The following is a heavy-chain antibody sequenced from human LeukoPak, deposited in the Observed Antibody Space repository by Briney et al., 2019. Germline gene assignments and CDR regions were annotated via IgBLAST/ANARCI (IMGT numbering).Heavy chain of an antibody. Sequence: PGGSLRLSCAASGFTFSSYGMHWVRQAPGKGLEWVAVISYDGSNKYYADSVKGRFTISRDNSKNTLYLQMNSLRAEDTAVYYCANLDYCSSTSCFRIDAFDIWGQGTMVTVSS. D-gene: IGHD2-2*01. CDR1: GFTFSSYG. V-gene: IGHV3-30*18. CDR2: ISYDGSNK. J-gene: IGHJ3*02. CDR3: ANLDYCSSTSCFRIDAFDI.